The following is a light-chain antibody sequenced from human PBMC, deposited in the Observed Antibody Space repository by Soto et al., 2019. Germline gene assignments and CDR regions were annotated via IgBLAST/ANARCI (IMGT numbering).Light chain of an antibody. J-gene: IGLJ2*01. V-gene: IGLV2-14*01. CDR1: SSDVGGYKY. Sequence: QSVLAQPASVSGSPGQSITISCTGTSSDVGGYKYVSWYQQHPGKVPKLAIYEVTNRPSGVSNRFSGSKSGDTASLTISGLQAEDEGDYYCSSYTGTNTVVFGGGTKVTVL. CDR2: EVT. CDR3: SSYTGTNTVV.